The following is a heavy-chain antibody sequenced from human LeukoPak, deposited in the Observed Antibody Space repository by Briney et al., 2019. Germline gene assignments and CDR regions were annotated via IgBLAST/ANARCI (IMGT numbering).Heavy chain of an antibody. Sequence: GGSLGLSCAAFGFTVSSNYMSWVRQAPGKGLEWVSVIYSDGSTYYADSVKGRFTISRDNAQNSLYLLMNSLRDEDTAVYYCARGGYFDWFDAFDIWGQGTMVTVSS. CDR2: IYSDGST. V-gene: IGHV3-53*01. CDR1: GFTVSSNY. D-gene: IGHD3-9*01. J-gene: IGHJ3*02. CDR3: ARGGYFDWFDAFDI.